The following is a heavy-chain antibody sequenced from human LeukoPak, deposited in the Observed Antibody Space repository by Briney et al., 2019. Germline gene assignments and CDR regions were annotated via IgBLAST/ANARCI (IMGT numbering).Heavy chain of an antibody. CDR1: GFTFSSYG. CDR3: ARDRSTSWYYYYYYGMDV. V-gene: IGHV3-30*03. CDR2: ISYDGSNK. Sequence: PGRSLRLSCAASGFTFSSYGMHWVRQAPGKGLEWVAVISYDGSNKYYADSVKGRFTISRDNAKNSLYLQMNSLRAEDTAVYYCARDRSTSWYYYYYYGMDVWGQGTTVTVSS. J-gene: IGHJ6*02. D-gene: IGHD6-13*01.